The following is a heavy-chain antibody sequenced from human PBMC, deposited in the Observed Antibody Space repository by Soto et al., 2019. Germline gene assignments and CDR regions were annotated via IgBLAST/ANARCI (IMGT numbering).Heavy chain of an antibody. D-gene: IGHD6-19*01. Sequence: EVQLLESGGGLVQPGGSLRLSCAASGFTFSTYAMNWVRQAPGKGLEWVSGISGSGDSTYYADSVKGRFTVSRDNSKNTLYLQMNSLRVEDTAVFYCATERSSGWCFGYWGQGTLVTVSS. CDR1: GFTFSTYA. V-gene: IGHV3-23*01. CDR2: ISGSGDST. J-gene: IGHJ4*02. CDR3: ATERSSGWCFGY.